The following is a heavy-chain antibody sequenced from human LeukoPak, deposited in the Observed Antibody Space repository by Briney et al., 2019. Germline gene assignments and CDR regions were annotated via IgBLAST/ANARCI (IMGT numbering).Heavy chain of an antibody. CDR3: ASWLLVREMVDY. V-gene: IGHV4-39*01. CDR1: GGSISSSSYY. D-gene: IGHD5-24*01. Sequence: SETLSLTCTVSGGSISSSSYYWGWIRQPPGKGLEWIGSIYYSGSTYYNPSLKSRVTISVDTSKNQFSLKLSSVTAADTAVYYCASWLLVREMVDYWGQGTLVTVSS. J-gene: IGHJ4*02. CDR2: IYYSGST.